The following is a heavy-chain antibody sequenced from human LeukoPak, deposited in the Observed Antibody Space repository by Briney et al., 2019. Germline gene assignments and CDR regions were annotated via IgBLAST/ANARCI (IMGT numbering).Heavy chain of an antibody. CDR3: ARRSPGWELLGYYYYYGMDV. J-gene: IGHJ6*02. CDR2: MNPNSGNT. D-gene: IGHD1-26*01. Sequence: ASVKVSCKASGYTFTSYDINWVRQATGQGLEWRGWMNPNSGNTGYAQKFQGRVTMTRNTSISTAYMELSSLRSEDTAVYYCARRSPGWELLGYYYYYGMDVWGQGTTVTVSS. V-gene: IGHV1-8*01. CDR1: GYTFTSYD.